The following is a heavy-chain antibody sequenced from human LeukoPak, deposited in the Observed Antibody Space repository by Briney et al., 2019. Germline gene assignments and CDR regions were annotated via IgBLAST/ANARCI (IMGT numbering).Heavy chain of an antibody. Sequence: PGGSLRLSCAASGFTFSSYEMNWVRQAPGKGLEWVSYISSSGSTMYYADSAKGRFTISRDNAKNSLYLQMNSLRAEDTAVYYCASPGEGYCSGGNCYYFDYWGQGTLVTVSS. J-gene: IGHJ4*02. CDR3: ASPGEGYCSGGNCYYFDY. V-gene: IGHV3-48*03. D-gene: IGHD2-15*01. CDR1: GFTFSSYE. CDR2: ISSSGSTM.